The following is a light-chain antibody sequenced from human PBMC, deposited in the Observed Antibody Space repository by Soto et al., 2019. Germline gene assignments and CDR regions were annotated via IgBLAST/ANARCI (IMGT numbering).Light chain of an antibody. CDR3: QQRSNWRLT. CDR1: QSVSSY. CDR2: DAS. V-gene: IGKV3-11*01. J-gene: IGKJ4*01. Sequence: EIVLTQSPATLSLSPGERATLSCRASQSVSSYLDWYQQKPGQAPGLLIYDASNRATGIPARFSGSVSGTAFTLTISSLEPEDFAVYYGQQRSNWRLTFGGGTKVEIK.